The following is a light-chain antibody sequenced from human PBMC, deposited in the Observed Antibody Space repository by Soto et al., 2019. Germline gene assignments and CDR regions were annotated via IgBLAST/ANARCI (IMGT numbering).Light chain of an antibody. CDR1: GSTIGAGYD. Sequence: QSVLTQPPSVSGAPGQRVTISCTGSGSTIGAGYDVHWYQQLPGTAPKRLIYDNSNRPSGVPDRFSGSKSGTSASLAISGLQAEDEDDYSCQSSDSRLSVVVGGGTKLTVL. CDR2: DNS. CDR3: QSSDSRLSVV. J-gene: IGLJ2*01. V-gene: IGLV1-40*01.